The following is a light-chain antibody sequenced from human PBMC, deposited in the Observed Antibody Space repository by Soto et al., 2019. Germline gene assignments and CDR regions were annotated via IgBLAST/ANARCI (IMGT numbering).Light chain of an antibody. CDR3: QHYNKWPPWLT. V-gene: IGKV3-15*01. CDR1: QSINSA. Sequence: EIEMTQSPATLSVSPGERATLSCRASQSINSALAWYQQKPGQTPRLLIYGESTRATDIPTRFSGSGSGTEFTLTLSSLQSEDFAVYYCQHYNKWPPWLTFGGGTKLEIK. CDR2: GES. J-gene: IGKJ4*01.